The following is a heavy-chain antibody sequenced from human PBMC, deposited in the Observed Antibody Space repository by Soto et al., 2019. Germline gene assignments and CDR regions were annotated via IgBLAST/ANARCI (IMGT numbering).Heavy chain of an antibody. D-gene: IGHD1-7*01. V-gene: IGHV3-7*01. CDR1: GFTFSSYW. J-gene: IGHJ6*03. CDR3: ARDRGGDNWNYKTYYYYYMDV. Sequence: GGSVRLSCAASGFTFSSYWMSWVRQAPGKGLEWVANIKQDGSEKYYVDSVKGRFTISRDNAKNSLYLQMNSLRAEDTAVYYCARDRGGDNWNYKTYYYYYMDVWGKGTTVTVSS. CDR2: IKQDGSEK.